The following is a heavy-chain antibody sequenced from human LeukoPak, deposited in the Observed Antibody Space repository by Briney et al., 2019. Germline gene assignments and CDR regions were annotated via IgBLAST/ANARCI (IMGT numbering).Heavy chain of an antibody. J-gene: IGHJ4*02. D-gene: IGHD2-2*01. Sequence: GESLQISCKGSGYIFTSYWISWVRQMPGKGLEWMGRIDPSDSYTNYSPSFQGHVTISADKSISTAYLQWSSLKASDTAMYYCARHRIGYCSSTSCYVTDYWGQGTLVTVSS. CDR1: GYIFTSYW. V-gene: IGHV5-10-1*01. CDR3: ARHRIGYCSSTSCYVTDY. CDR2: IDPSDSYT.